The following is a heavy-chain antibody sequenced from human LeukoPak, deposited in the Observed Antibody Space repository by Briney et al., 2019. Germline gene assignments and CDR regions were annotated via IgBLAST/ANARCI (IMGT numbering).Heavy chain of an antibody. V-gene: IGHV4-61*02. CDR1: GGSISSGSYY. Sequence: SETLSLTCTVSGGSISSGSYYWSWIRQPAGKGLEWIGRIYTSGSTNYNPSLKSRVTISVDTSKNQFSLKLSSVTAADTAVHYCARESRGPWGQGTLVTVSS. CDR3: ARESRGP. D-gene: IGHD3-16*01. J-gene: IGHJ5*02. CDR2: IYTSGST.